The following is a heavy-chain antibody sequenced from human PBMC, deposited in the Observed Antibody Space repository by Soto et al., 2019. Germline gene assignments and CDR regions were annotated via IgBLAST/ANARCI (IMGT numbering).Heavy chain of an antibody. CDR3: ARDRTHLKQWLVLGWFDP. CDR1: GGTFSSYA. V-gene: IGHV1-69*06. J-gene: IGHJ5*02. D-gene: IGHD6-19*01. CDR2: IIPILGTA. Sequence: QVQLVQSGAEVKKPGSSVKVSCKASGGTFSSYAISWVRQAPGQGLEWMGGIIPILGTANYAQKFQGRVTITADKSTSTAYMELSSMRSEDTAVYYCARDRTHLKQWLVLGWFDPWGQGTLVTVSS.